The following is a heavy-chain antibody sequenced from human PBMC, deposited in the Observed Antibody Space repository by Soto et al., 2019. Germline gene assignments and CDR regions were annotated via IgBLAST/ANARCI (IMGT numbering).Heavy chain of an antibody. CDR3: ARGTGNNWNYVWFDP. J-gene: IGHJ5*02. CDR2: LSSDGNDQ. CDR1: GFTFSSYG. V-gene: IGHV3-30*03. D-gene: IGHD1-7*01. Sequence: QVQLVESGGDLVQPGRSLRLSCAASGFTFSSYGMHWVRQAPGKGLERVAGLSSDGNDQLYADSVKGRLTISRDNPKNTGYLQMNSLRVEDTAVYYCARGTGNNWNYVWFDPWGQGTLVTVSS.